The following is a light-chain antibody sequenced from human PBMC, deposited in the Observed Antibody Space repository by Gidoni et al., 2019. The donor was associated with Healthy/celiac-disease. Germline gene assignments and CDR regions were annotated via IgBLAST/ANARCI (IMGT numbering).Light chain of an antibody. CDR3: QQYGSSPWT. Sequence: EIVLTQSPGTLSLSPGERATLSCRASQNVSSSYLAWYQQKPGQAPRLLIYGASSRATGIPDRCSGSGSGTDFTLTISRLEPEDFAVYYCQQYGSSPWTFGQGTKVEIK. CDR1: QNVSSSY. J-gene: IGKJ1*01. V-gene: IGKV3-20*01. CDR2: GAS.